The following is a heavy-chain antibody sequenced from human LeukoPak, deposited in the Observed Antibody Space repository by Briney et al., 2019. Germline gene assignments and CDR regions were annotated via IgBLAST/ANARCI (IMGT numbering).Heavy chain of an antibody. CDR2: IIPIFGTA. J-gene: IGHJ4*02. CDR3: ARDNSYGSAFFDY. CDR1: GGTFSSYA. Sequence: ASVKVSCKASGGTFSSYAISWVRQAPGQGLERMGGIIPIFGTANYAQKFQGRVTITADKSTSTAYMELSSLRSEDTAVYYCARDNSYGSAFFDYWGQGTLVTVSS. D-gene: IGHD5-18*01. V-gene: IGHV1-69*06.